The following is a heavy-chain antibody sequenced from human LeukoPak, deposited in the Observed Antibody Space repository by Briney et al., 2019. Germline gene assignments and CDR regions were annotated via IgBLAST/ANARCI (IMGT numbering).Heavy chain of an antibody. D-gene: IGHD6-19*01. CDR2: INHSGST. Sequence: PSETLSLTCAVYGGSFSGYYWSWIRQPPGKGLEWIGEINHSGSTNYNPSLKSRVTISVDTSKNQFSLKLSSVTAADTAVYYCARVGGQWLVKGVIDYWGQGTLVTVSS. V-gene: IGHV4-34*01. CDR3: ARVGGQWLVKGVIDY. CDR1: GGSFSGYY. J-gene: IGHJ4*02.